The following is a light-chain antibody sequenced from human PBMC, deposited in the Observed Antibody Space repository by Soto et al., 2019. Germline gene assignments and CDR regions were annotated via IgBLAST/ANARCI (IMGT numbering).Light chain of an antibody. CDR3: AAWDDSLGGYV. Sequence: QSVLTQPPAASGTPGQRVTISCSGSSPNIGSNYVYWYQQLPGTAPKLLIYSNNQRPSGVPDRFSGSKSGTSASLAISGLRSEDEADYYCAAWDDSLGGYVFGTGTKVTVL. CDR2: SNN. CDR1: SPNIGSNY. V-gene: IGLV1-47*02. J-gene: IGLJ1*01.